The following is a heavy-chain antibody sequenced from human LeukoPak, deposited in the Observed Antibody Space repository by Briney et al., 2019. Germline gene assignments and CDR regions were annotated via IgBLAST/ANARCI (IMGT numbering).Heavy chain of an antibody. CDR2: IYGSCIET. J-gene: IGHJ4*02. CDR1: GFAFDSYG. V-gene: IGHV3-23*01. D-gene: IGHD1-1*01. CDR3: ARRPGLERYYFDY. Sequence: PGGPLRLSCTASGFAFDSYGMAGVRQAPGKGLEWVASIYGSCIETFYADSVKARFTVSRDNSKNTLYLQLSSLRAEDTAVYYCARRPGLERYYFDYWGQGTLVTVSS.